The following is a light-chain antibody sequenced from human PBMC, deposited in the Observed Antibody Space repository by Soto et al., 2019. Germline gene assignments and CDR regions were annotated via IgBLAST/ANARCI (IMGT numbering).Light chain of an antibody. Sequence: EIVLTQPPATLSLSPGERATLSCRASQSVSSYVAWYQQKPGQAPRLLIYDASNRATGIPARFSGSGSGTDFTLTISSLEPEDFAVYYCQQRSNFWTFGQGTKV. CDR2: DAS. CDR3: QQRSNFWT. CDR1: QSVSSY. J-gene: IGKJ1*01. V-gene: IGKV3-11*01.